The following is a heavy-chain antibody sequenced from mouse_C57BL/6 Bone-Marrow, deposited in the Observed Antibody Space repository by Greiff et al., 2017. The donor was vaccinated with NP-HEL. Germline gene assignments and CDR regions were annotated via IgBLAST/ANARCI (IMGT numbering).Heavy chain of an antibody. CDR2: LRLKSDNYAT. CDR3: TGRDLYYYAMDY. J-gene: IGHJ4*01. CDR1: GFTFSNYW. D-gene: IGHD2-3*01. Sequence: EVQGVESGGGLVQPGGSMKLSCVASGFTFSNYWMNWVRQSPEKGLEWVAQLRLKSDNYATHYAESVKGRFTISRDDSKSSVYLQMNNLRAEDTGIYYCTGRDLYYYAMDYWGQGTSVTVSS. V-gene: IGHV6-3*01.